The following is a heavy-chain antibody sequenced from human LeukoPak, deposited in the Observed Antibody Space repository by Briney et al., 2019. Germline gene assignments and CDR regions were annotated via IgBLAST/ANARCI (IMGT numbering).Heavy chain of an antibody. CDR2: IYTSGST. CDR1: GGSISSYY. V-gene: IGHV4-4*07. D-gene: IGHD6-19*01. Sequence: NPSETLSLTCTVSGGSISSYYWSWIRQPAGKGLGWIGRIYTSGSTNYNPSLKSRVTMSVDTPKNQFSLKLSSVTAADTAVYYCARGGGVTVAGAFDIWGQGTMVTVSS. J-gene: IGHJ3*02. CDR3: ARGGGVTVAGAFDI.